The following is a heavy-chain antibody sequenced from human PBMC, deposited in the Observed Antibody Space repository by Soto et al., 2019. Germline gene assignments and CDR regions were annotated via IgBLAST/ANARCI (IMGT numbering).Heavy chain of an antibody. V-gene: IGHV3-30-3*01. Sequence: PGGSLRLSGAASGFTFSSYAIHWVRQAPGKGLEWVAVISYDGSNKYYADSVKGRFTISRDNSKNTLYLQMNSLRAEDTAVYCCAGDLSIAVAGTLLGFDYWGQGTLVTVSS. J-gene: IGHJ4*02. CDR3: AGDLSIAVAGTLLGFDY. CDR2: ISYDGSNK. D-gene: IGHD6-19*01. CDR1: GFTFSSYA.